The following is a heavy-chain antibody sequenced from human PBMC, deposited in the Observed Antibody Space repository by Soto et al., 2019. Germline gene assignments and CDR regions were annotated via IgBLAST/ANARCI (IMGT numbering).Heavy chain of an antibody. J-gene: IGHJ3*02. Sequence: GGSLRLSCAASGFTFSRYWMNWVRQAPGKGLEWVANIKQDGTEKNYVDSVKGRFTISRDNARKSLYLQMDSLRAEDAAVYFCPRGHTPMITGMDSFDIWGQGTMVTVSS. D-gene: IGHD5-18*01. CDR1: GFTFSRYW. CDR3: PRGHTPMITGMDSFDI. CDR2: IKQDGTEK. V-gene: IGHV3-7*01.